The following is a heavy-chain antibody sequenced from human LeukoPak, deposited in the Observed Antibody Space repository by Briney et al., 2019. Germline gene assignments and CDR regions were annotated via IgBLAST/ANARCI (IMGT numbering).Heavy chain of an antibody. D-gene: IGHD5-12*01. CDR1: GFTFSDSA. Sequence: GGSLRLSCAASGFTFSDSAMHWVRQASGKGLEWVGRIRSKANSYATAYAVSVKGRFTISRDDSQNTAYLQMNSLKTEDTAVYYCAKDGAWLRFDDWGQGTLVTVSS. CDR2: IRSKANSYAT. J-gene: IGHJ4*02. CDR3: AKDGAWLRFDD. V-gene: IGHV3-73*01.